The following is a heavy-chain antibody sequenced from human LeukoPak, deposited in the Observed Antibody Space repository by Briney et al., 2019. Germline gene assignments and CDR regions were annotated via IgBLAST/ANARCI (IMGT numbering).Heavy chain of an antibody. CDR1: GGSISSYY. V-gene: IGHV4-59*01. CDR3: ARALDGYNAFDY. J-gene: IGHJ4*02. D-gene: IGHD5-24*01. Sequence: SETLSLTCTVSGGSISSYYWSWIRQPPGKGVEWIGYIYYSGSTNYNPSLKSRVTISVDTSKNQFSLKLSSVTAADTAVYYCARALDGYNAFDYWGQGTLVTVSS. CDR2: IYYSGST.